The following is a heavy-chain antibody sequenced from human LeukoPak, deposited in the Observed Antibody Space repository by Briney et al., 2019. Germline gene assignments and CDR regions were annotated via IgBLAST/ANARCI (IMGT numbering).Heavy chain of an antibody. D-gene: IGHD3-22*01. Sequence: GGSLRLSCAASGFTFSDYYMSWIRQAPGKGLGWVSYISSSGSTIYYADSVKGRFTISRDNAKNSLYLQMNSLRAEDTAVYYCAREYYYDSSAPSPDAFDIWGQGTMVTVSS. CDR1: GFTFSDYY. CDR2: ISSSGSTI. J-gene: IGHJ3*02. CDR3: AREYYYDSSAPSPDAFDI. V-gene: IGHV3-11*01.